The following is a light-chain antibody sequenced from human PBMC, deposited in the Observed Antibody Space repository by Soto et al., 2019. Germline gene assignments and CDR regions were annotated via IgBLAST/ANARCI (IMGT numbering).Light chain of an antibody. V-gene: IGLV1-44*01. J-gene: IGLJ1*01. CDR3: AAWDDSLNGYV. CDR2: SYN. CDR1: SSNIGSNT. Sequence: QSVLTQPPSASGTPGQRVTISCSGSSSNIGSNTVNWYQQLPGTAPKLLIYSYNQRPSGVPDRFSDSKSGTSVSLAISGLQSEDEADYYCAAWDDSLNGYVFGTGTKVTVL.